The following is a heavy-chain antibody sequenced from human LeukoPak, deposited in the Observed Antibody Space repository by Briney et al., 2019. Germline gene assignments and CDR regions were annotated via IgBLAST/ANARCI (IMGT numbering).Heavy chain of an antibody. Sequence: PSETLSLTCTVSGGSISSGDYYWSWIRQPPGKGLEWIGEINHSGSTNYNPSLKSRVTISVDTSKNQFSLKLSSVTAADTAVYYCACGGHYDSSGYPWGQGTLVTVSS. D-gene: IGHD3-22*01. CDR3: ACGGHYDSSGYP. J-gene: IGHJ4*02. V-gene: IGHV4-39*07. CDR2: INHSGST. CDR1: GGSISSGDYY.